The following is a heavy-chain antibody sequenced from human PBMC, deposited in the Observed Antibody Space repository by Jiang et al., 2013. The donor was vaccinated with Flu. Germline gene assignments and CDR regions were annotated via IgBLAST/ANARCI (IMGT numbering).Heavy chain of an antibody. J-gene: IGHJ4*02. CDR3: AKGVLLNYYDSSGYYSPDFDY. D-gene: IGHD3-22*01. V-gene: IGHV3-23*01. Sequence: GGSLRLSCAASGFTFSSYAMSWVRQAPGKGLEWVSAISGSGGSTYYADSVKGRFTISRDNSKNTLYLQMNSLRAEDTAVYYCAKGVLLNYYDSSGYYSPDFDYWGQGTLVTVSS. CDR1: GFTFSSYA. CDR2: ISGSGGST.